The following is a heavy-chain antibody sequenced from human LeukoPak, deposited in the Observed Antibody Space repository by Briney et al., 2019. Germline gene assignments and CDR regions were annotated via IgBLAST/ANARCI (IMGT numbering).Heavy chain of an antibody. CDR2: FYTSGST. CDR1: GGSISSYY. Sequence: SETLSLTRTVSGGSISSYYWSWIRQPAGKGLEWIGRFYTSGSTNYNPSLKSRVTMSVDTSKNQFSLKLSSVTAADTAVYYCARQIVGPIYFDYWGQGTLVTVSS. J-gene: IGHJ4*02. CDR3: ARQIVGPIYFDY. V-gene: IGHV4-4*07. D-gene: IGHD1-26*01.